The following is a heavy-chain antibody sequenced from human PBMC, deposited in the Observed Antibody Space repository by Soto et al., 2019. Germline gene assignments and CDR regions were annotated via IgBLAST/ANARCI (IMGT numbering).Heavy chain of an antibody. V-gene: IGHV3-23*01. D-gene: IGHD5-18*01. CDR2: VSASGLNT. Sequence: GGSLRLSCAASGFTFSTYAMAWVRQAPGKGLEWVSGVSASGLNTDYADPVKGRFYISRDNSKNTVSLHMNSLRAEDTAVYYCARGSWDTAGIRIGFDYWGQGALVTVSS. J-gene: IGHJ4*02. CDR1: GFTFSTYA. CDR3: ARGSWDTAGIRIGFDY.